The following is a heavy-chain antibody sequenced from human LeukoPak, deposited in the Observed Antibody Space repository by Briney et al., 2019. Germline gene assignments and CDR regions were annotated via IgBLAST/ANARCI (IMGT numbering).Heavy chain of an antibody. J-gene: IGHJ4*02. CDR3: ARSQWLVPPDY. CDR1: GFTFDDYG. Sequence: PGGSLRLSCAASGFTFDDYGMHWVRQAPGKGLEWVSRISWNSGDIGYADSVKGRFTISRDNAKNSLYLQMNSLRAEDTALYYCARSQWLVPPDYWGQGTLVTVSS. CDR2: ISWNSGDI. V-gene: IGHV3-9*01. D-gene: IGHD6-19*01.